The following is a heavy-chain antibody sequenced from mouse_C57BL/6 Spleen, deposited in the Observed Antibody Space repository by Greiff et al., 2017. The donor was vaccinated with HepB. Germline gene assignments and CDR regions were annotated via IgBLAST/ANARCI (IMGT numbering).Heavy chain of an antibody. V-gene: IGHV1-50*01. CDR2: IDPSDSDT. Sequence: VQLQQSGAELVKPGASVKLSCKASGYTFTSYWMQWVKQRPGQGLEWIGEIDPSDSDTNYNQKFKGKATLTVDTSSSTAYMQLSSLTSEDSAVYYCAREGFPGTWFAYWGQGTLVTVSA. CDR1: GYTFTSYW. CDR3: AREGFPGTWFAY. J-gene: IGHJ3*01.